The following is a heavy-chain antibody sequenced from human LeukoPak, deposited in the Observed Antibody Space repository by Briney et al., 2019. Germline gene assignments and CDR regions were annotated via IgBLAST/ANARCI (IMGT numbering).Heavy chain of an antibody. J-gene: IGHJ6*03. V-gene: IGHV3-49*04. CDR3: WGNYYYYMDV. CDR1: GFTFGDYA. CDR2: IRSKAYGGTT. D-gene: IGHD7-27*01. Sequence: GGSLRLSCTASGFTFGDYAMSWVRQARGKALEWVGFIRSKAYGGTTEYAASVKGRFTISRDDSKSIAYLQMNSLKTEDTAVYYCWGNYYYYMDVWGKGTTVTVSS.